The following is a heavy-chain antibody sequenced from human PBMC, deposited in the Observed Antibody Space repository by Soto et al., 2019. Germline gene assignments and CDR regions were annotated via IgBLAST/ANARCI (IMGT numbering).Heavy chain of an antibody. Sequence: QVQLQESGPGLVKPSETLSLTCTVSGGSIISYYWTWIRQPPGKGLEWIGYIHYSGSTNYNPSLKCLVTIAVHTPKDQSPQRLSSVTAADTAVYYGARGLRRQQGGEWFDPWGQGTLVTVSS. CDR1: GGSIISYY. CDR2: IHYSGST. J-gene: IGHJ5*02. V-gene: IGHV4-59*01. D-gene: IGHD6-13*01. CDR3: ARGLRRQQGGEWFDP.